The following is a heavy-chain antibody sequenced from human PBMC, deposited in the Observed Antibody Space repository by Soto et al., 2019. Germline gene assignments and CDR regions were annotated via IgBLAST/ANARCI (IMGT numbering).Heavy chain of an antibody. V-gene: IGHV4-34*01. CDR2: TNHSGST. CDR3: ARDKITGLFDY. Sequence: QVQLQQWGAGLLKPSETLSLTCAVYGGSFSGYYWPWIRQPPGTGLEWIGETNHSGSTNYNPSLKXRXTXSXXTAKTRFSMKLTSVTAADTAIYYCARDKITGLFDYWGQGTLVPVSS. CDR1: GGSFSGYY. D-gene: IGHD2-8*02. J-gene: IGHJ4*02.